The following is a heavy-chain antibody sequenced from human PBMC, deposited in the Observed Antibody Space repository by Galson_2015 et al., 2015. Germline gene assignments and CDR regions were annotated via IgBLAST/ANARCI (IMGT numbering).Heavy chain of an antibody. CDR3: ARELGGTYYFDY. CDR1: GYTFTYYF. V-gene: IGHV1-46*04. CDR2: INPSGAAT. J-gene: IGHJ4*02. D-gene: IGHD3-10*01. Sequence: SVKVSCKASGYTFTYYFIQWVRQAPGQGLEWVGAINPSGAATFYAQKLQGRVTMTRDTPTSTVYVELSSLGSEDTAVYYCARELGGTYYFDYWGLGTLVTASS.